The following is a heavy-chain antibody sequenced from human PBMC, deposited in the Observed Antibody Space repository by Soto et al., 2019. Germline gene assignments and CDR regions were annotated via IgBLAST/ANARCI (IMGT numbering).Heavy chain of an antibody. V-gene: IGHV1-69*12. CDR1: GDTFDTFA. CDR2: IIPIFRTP. J-gene: IGHJ6*02. D-gene: IGHD1-1*01. CDR3: AREKDREQLGGNYYYTLDV. Sequence: QVQLVQSGAEVVKPGSSVKVSCKASGDTFDTFAISWVRQAPGQGLEWMGGIIPIFRTPDYGQKFQGRVTITGDESTSTAYMELSSLRSEDTAVYYWAREKDREQLGGNYYYTLDVWGQGTTVTVSS.